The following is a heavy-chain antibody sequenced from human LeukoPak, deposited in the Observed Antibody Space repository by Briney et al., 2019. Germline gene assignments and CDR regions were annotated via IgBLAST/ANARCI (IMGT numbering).Heavy chain of an antibody. D-gene: IGHD6-13*01. CDR3: ARGRIAAADTFFDY. V-gene: IGHV4-59*01. CDR2: IYYSGST. Sequence: SETLSLTCTVSGGSISSYYWSWIRQPPGKGLEWIGYIYYSGSTNYNPSLKSRVTISVDTSKNQFSLKLSSVTAADTAVYYCARGRIAAADTFFDYWGQGTLVTVSS. J-gene: IGHJ4*02. CDR1: GGSISSYY.